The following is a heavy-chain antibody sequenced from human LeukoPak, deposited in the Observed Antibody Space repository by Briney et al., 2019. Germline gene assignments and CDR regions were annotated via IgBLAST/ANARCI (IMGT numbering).Heavy chain of an antibody. CDR1: GLSVGSNY. V-gene: IGHV3-53*01. Sequence: PGGSLRLSCAASGLSVGSNYMSWVRQSPGRGLEWVSGIYSGGSTYYADSVKGRFTISRDNAKNSLYLQMNSLRAEDTAVYYCARVNYLDGSGTYHYWGQGTLVTVSS. J-gene: IGHJ4*02. CDR2: IYSGGST. D-gene: IGHD3-10*01. CDR3: ARVNYLDGSGTYHY.